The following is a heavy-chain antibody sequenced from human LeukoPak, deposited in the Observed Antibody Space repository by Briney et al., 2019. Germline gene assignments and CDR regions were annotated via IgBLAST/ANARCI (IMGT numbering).Heavy chain of an antibody. D-gene: IGHD3-22*01. V-gene: IGHV1-2*02. Sequence: ASVKVSCKASGYTFTGYYMHWVRQAPGQGLEWMGWINPNSGGTNYAQKFQGRVTMTRDTSISTAYMELSRLRYDDTAVYYCARVAAGLNYYDSSGYHALDYWGQGTLVTVSS. CDR1: GYTFTGYY. CDR2: INPNSGGT. J-gene: IGHJ4*02. CDR3: ARVAAGLNYYDSSGYHALDY.